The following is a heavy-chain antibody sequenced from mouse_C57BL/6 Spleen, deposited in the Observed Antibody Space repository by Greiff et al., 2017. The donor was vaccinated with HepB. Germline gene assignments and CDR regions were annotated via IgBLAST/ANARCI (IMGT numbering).Heavy chain of an antibody. CDR3: ARRGYGSLDY. CDR2: IHPNSGST. D-gene: IGHD1-1*01. CDR1: GYTFTSYW. Sequence: QVQLKQPGAELVKPGASVKLSCKASGYTFTSYWMHWVKQRPGQGLEWIGMIHPNSGSTNYNEKFKSKATLTVDKSSSTAYMQLSSLTSEDSAVYYCARRGYGSLDYWGQGTTLTVSS. J-gene: IGHJ2*01. V-gene: IGHV1-64*01.